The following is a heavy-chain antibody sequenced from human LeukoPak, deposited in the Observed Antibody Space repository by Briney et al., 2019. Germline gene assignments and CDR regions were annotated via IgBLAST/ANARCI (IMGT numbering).Heavy chain of an antibody. CDR2: IYYSGST. CDR1: GGSISRYY. Sequence: SETLSLTCTVSGGSISRYYWSWIRQPPRKGLEWIGYIYYSGSTNYNPSLKSRVTISVDTSKNQFSLKLSSVTAADTAVYYCARYSGSWGAFDIWGQGTMVTVSS. J-gene: IGHJ3*02. CDR3: ARYSGSWGAFDI. V-gene: IGHV4-59*01. D-gene: IGHD1-26*01.